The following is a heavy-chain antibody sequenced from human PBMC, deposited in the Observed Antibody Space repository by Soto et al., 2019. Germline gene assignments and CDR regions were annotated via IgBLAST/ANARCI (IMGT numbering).Heavy chain of an antibody. V-gene: IGHV2-26*01. D-gene: IGHD6-13*01. CDR1: GFSLSNARMG. J-gene: IGHJ6*02. Sequence: QVTLKESGPVLVKPTETLTLTCTVSGFSLSNARMGVSWIRQPPGKALEWLAHIFSNDEKSYSTTLKSRLTTSNHTSKSQGVLTTHNMDPVATPTYYCARIRAESSSLPIYYYYYGMDVWGQGTTVTVSS. CDR2: IFSNDEK. CDR3: ARIRAESSSLPIYYYYYGMDV.